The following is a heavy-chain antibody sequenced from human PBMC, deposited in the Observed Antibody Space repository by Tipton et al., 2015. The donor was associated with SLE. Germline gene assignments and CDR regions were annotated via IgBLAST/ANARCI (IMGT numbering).Heavy chain of an antibody. Sequence: TLSLTCTVSGGSISSSSYYWGWIRQPPGKGLEWIGSLYYSGSTYYNPSLKSRVTISEDTSKNQFSLKLSSVTAADTAVYYCARAGMITFGGIGYWGQGSLVTVSS. D-gene: IGHD3-16*01. CDR2: LYYSGST. CDR1: GGSISSSSYY. J-gene: IGHJ4*02. V-gene: IGHV4-39*07. CDR3: ARAGMITFGGIGY.